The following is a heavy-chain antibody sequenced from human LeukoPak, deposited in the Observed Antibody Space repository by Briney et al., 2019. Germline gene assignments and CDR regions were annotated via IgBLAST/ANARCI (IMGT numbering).Heavy chain of an antibody. Sequence: GGSLRLSCAASGFTFSSYAMSWVRQAPGKGLEWVSAISGSGGSTYYADSVKGRFTISRDNSKNTLYLQMNSLRAEDTAVYYCAKDDTPYYYDSSGYYLYGMTSGAKGPRSPSP. CDR2: ISGSGGST. D-gene: IGHD3-22*01. V-gene: IGHV3-23*01. CDR3: AKDDTPYYYDSSGYYLYGMTS. CDR1: GFTFSSYA. J-gene: IGHJ6*02.